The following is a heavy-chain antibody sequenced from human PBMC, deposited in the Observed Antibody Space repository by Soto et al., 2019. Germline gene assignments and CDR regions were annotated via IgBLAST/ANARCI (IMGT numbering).Heavy chain of an antibody. V-gene: IGHV3-23*01. D-gene: IGHD3-3*01. Sequence: GGSLRLSCAASGFTFSSYAMSWVRQAPGKGLEWVSAISGSGGSTYYADSVKGRFTISRDNSKNTLYLQMNSLRAEDMAVYYCAKRESYDFLSGSWFDPWGQGTLVTVSS. CDR3: AKRESYDFLSGSWFDP. CDR1: GFTFSSYA. J-gene: IGHJ5*02. CDR2: ISGSGGST.